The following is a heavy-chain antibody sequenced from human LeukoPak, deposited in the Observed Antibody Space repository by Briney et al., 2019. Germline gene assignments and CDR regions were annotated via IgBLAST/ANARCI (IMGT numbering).Heavy chain of an antibody. V-gene: IGHV3-23*01. Sequence: GGSLRLSCAASGFTLSSYAMSWVRQAPGKGLEWVSAISGSGGSTYYADSVKGRFTISRDNSKNTLYLQMNSLRAEDTAVYYCAKTAYYYDSSSYYYSDYYYHYMDVWGKGTTVTISS. D-gene: IGHD3-22*01. CDR1: GFTLSSYA. J-gene: IGHJ6*03. CDR2: ISGSGGST. CDR3: AKTAYYYDSSSYYYSDYYYHYMDV.